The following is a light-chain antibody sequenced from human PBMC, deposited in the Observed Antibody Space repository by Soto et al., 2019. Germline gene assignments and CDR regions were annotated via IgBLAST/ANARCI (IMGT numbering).Light chain of an antibody. V-gene: IGLV2-14*01. CDR1: SSDFGGYNY. Sequence: QSVLTQPASVSGAPGQSITISCTGTSSDFGGYNYVSWYQQHPGKAPKLMIYEVSNRPLGVSNRFSGYTSGNTASLNISGIQADDEADDYCSSYTSSSTPVFGGGTKLNVL. CDR2: EVS. CDR3: SSYTSSSTPV. J-gene: IGLJ2*01.